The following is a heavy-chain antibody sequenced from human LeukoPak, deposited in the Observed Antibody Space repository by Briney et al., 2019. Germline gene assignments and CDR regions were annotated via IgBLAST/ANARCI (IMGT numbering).Heavy chain of an antibody. J-gene: IGHJ4*02. Sequence: SETLSLTCTVSGGSISSYYWSWIRQPPGKGLEWIVYIYYSGSTNYNPSLKSRVTISVDTSKNQFSLKLSSVTAADTAVYYCARHPRVAAAGIDYWGQGTLVTVSS. CDR2: IYYSGST. CDR3: ARHPRVAAAGIDY. V-gene: IGHV4-59*08. D-gene: IGHD6-13*01. CDR1: GGSISSYY.